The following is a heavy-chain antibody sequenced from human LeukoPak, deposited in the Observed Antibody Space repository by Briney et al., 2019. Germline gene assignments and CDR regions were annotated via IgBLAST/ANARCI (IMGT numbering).Heavy chain of an antibody. CDR3: ATVYSGSYYVY. J-gene: IGHJ4*02. CDR2: INPNSGVT. CDR1: GYTFNAYY. V-gene: IGHV1-2*02. Sequence: ASVKVSCKTSGYTFNAYYMYWVRQAPGQGLEWMGWINPNSGVTKYAQKFQGRVTMTRDTSSTTVFMELSRLQSDDTAVYYCATVYSGSYYVYWGQGTLVTVSS. D-gene: IGHD1-26*01.